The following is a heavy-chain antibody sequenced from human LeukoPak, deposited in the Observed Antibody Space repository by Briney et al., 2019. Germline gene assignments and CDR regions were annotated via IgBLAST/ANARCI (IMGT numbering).Heavy chain of an antibody. V-gene: IGHV3-74*01. CDR3: ARNVYDYSNYNWFDP. CDR2: INSDGSST. Sequence: GGSLRLSCAASGFTFSSYAMSWVRQAPGKGLVWVSRINSDGSSTSYADSVKGRFTISRDNAKNTLYLQMNSLRAEDTAVYYCARNVYDYSNYNWFDPWGQGTLVTVSS. D-gene: IGHD4-11*01. CDR1: GFTFSSYA. J-gene: IGHJ5*02.